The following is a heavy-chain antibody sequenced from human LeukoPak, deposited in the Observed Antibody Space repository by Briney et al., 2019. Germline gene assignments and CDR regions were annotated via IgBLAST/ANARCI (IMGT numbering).Heavy chain of an antibody. Sequence: SETLSLTCAVYGGSFSGYYWSWIRQPPGKGLEWIGEINHSGSTNYNPSLKSRVTISVDTSKTQFSLKLSSVTAADTAVYYCARLSVYYYYYYMDVWGKGTTVTVSS. D-gene: IGHD3-16*02. CDR2: INHSGST. CDR1: GGSFSGYY. V-gene: IGHV4-34*01. CDR3: ARLSVYYYYYYMDV. J-gene: IGHJ6*03.